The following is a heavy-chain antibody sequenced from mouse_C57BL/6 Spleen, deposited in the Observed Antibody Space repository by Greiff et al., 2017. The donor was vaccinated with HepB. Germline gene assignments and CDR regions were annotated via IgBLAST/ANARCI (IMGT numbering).Heavy chain of an antibody. CDR1: GFTFSSYA. CDR2: ISDGGSYT. D-gene: IGHD3-3*01. V-gene: IGHV5-4*01. CDR3: ARGDSYYFDY. J-gene: IGHJ2*01. Sequence: DVQLQESGGGLVKPGGSLKLSCAASGFTFSSYAMSWVRQTPEKRLEWVATISDGGSYTYYPDNVKGRFTISRDNAKNNLYLQMSHLKSEDTAMYYCARGDSYYFDYWGQGTTLTVSS.